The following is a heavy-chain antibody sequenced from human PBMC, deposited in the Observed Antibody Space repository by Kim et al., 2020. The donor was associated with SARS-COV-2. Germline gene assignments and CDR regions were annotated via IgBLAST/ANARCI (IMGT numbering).Heavy chain of an antibody. CDR1: GFTFSNYW. D-gene: IGHD3-10*01. Sequence: GESLRLSCAASGFTFSNYWMAWVRQAPGKGPEWVANIKEDASEKHYVDSVKGRFSISRDNAKNSLYLQMNSLRADDTAVYYCARDYYGNLDHWGQGTLVTVSS. V-gene: IGHV3-7*01. CDR3: ARDYYGNLDH. J-gene: IGHJ4*02. CDR2: IKEDASEK.